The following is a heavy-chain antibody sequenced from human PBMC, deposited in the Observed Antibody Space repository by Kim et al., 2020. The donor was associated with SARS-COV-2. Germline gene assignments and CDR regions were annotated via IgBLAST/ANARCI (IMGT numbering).Heavy chain of an antibody. CDR3: SSQEIAY. J-gene: IGHJ4*02. D-gene: IGHD6-6*01. CDR1: GITFSNTW. CDR2: ISDDGSRT. Sequence: GGSLRLSCSASGITFSNTWRHLVRQAPGKGLMWVSMISDDGSRTFYADSVKGRFTISRDNANGVLYLQLNGLAVEDTAIYYCSSQEIAYWGQGTLVTVSS. V-gene: IGHV3-74*01.